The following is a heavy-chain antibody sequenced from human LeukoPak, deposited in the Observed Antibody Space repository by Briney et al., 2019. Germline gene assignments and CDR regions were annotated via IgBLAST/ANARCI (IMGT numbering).Heavy chain of an antibody. D-gene: IGHD6-13*01. Sequence: SETLSLTCTVSGGSISSSSYYWGWVRQPPGKGLEWIGSIYYSGSTYYNPSLKSRVTISVDTSKNQFSLKLSSVTAADTAVYYCARNQLAAAFDYWGQGTLVTVSS. CDR2: IYYSGST. CDR1: GGSISSSSYY. CDR3: ARNQLAAAFDY. V-gene: IGHV4-39*07. J-gene: IGHJ4*02.